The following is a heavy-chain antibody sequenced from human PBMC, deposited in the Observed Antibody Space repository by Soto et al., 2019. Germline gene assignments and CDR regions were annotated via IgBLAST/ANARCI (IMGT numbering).Heavy chain of an antibody. J-gene: IGHJ4*02. CDR3: ARIAVPGASY. Sequence: QVQLQESGPGLVKPSQTLSLTCSVSGGSISRGGYYWSWIRQHPGEGLEHIGYIYETGATYYKPSLKSRVSISADTSKNQFSLKLSSVTGADTAVYFCARIAVPGASYWRQGSLATVSS. CDR1: GGSISRGGYY. V-gene: IGHV4-31*03. CDR2: IYETGAT. D-gene: IGHD7-27*01.